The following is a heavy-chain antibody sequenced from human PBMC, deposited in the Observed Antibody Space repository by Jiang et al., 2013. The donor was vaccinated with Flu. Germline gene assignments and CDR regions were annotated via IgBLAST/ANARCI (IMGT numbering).Heavy chain of an antibody. CDR2: IKEDGSEK. V-gene: IGHV3-7*03. CDR3: ARARPDYWNSRFFFDY. J-gene: IGHJ4*02. D-gene: IGHD1-7*01. CDR1: EFTFSDYW. Sequence: PGGRLRLSCVVSEFTFSDYWMSWVRQAPGKGPEWVANIKEDGSEKNYVDSVKGRFTISGDDARNSLFLQMSSLRAEDTAVYYCARARPDYWNSRFFFDYWGQGTLVSVSS.